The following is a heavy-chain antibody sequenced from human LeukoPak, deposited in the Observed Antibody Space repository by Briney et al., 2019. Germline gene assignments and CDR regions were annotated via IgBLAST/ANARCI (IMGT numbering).Heavy chain of an antibody. CDR3: ARMRRYSSSWYPTDY. V-gene: IGHV2-70*11. CDR2: IDWDDAK. CDR1: GFSLSTSGMY. J-gene: IGHJ4*02. Sequence: SGPTLVNPTPTLTLTYTFSGFSLSTSGMYVSWIRQPPGKVLEWLARIDWDDAKYYSPSLKTRLTISKDTSKNQVVLTMTNMDPVDTATYYCARMRRYSSSWYPTDYWGQGTLVTVSS. D-gene: IGHD6-13*01.